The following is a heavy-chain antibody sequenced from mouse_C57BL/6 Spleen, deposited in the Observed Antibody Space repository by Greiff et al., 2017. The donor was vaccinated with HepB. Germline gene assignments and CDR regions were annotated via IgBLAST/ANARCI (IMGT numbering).Heavy chain of an antibody. J-gene: IGHJ4*01. V-gene: IGHV2-9*01. CDR3: AKRYMITNAMDY. CDR1: GFSFTSYG. CDR2: IWGGGST. D-gene: IGHD2-4*01. Sequence: VKLLESGPGLVATSQSLSITCTVSGFSFTSYGVAWVSKPPGKGLVWLGVIWGGGSTNYNSAHMSRLSISKDNSKRQVILKMNSLQTDDTAMYYGAKRYMITNAMDYWGQGTLVTVSA.